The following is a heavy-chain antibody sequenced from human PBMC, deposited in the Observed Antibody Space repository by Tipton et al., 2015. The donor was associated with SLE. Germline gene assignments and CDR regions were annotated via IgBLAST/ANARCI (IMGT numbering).Heavy chain of an antibody. Sequence: SGFTFSSYGMHWVRQAPGKGLEWVAVIWYDGSNKYYADSVKGRFTISRDNSKNTLYLQMNSLRAEDTAVYYCARTYYYDSSGYRNWFDPWGQGTLVTVSS. CDR2: IWYDGSNK. D-gene: IGHD3-22*01. CDR3: ARTYYYDSSGYRNWFDP. CDR1: GFTFSSYG. V-gene: IGHV3-33*01. J-gene: IGHJ5*02.